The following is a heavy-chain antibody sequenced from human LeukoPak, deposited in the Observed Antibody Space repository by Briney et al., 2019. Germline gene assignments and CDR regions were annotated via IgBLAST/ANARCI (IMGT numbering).Heavy chain of an antibody. D-gene: IGHD3-10*01. CDR3: ARNNYGSGSYNWFDP. CDR2: ISSSGSTI. V-gene: IGHV3-48*03. Sequence: PGGSLRLSCAASGFTFSSYEVNWVRQAPGKGLEWVSYISSSGSTIYYADSVKGRFTISRDNAKNSLYLQMNSLRAEDTAVYYCARNNYGSGSYNWFDPWGQGTLVTVSS. CDR1: GFTFSSYE. J-gene: IGHJ5*02.